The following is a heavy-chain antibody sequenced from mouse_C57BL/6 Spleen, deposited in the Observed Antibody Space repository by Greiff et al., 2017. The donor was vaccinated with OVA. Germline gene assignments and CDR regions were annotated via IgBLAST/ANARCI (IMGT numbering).Heavy chain of an antibody. CDR1: GYTFTSYW. CDR3: ARGGQLRPRGGYAMDY. Sequence: QVQLQQSGAELVRPGTSVKLSCKASGYTFTSYWMHWVKQRPGQGLEWIGVIDPSDSYTNYNQKFKGKATLTVDTSSSTAYMQISSLTSEDSAVYYCARGGQLRPRGGYAMDYWGQGTSVTVSS. CDR2: IDPSDSYT. V-gene: IGHV1-59*01. J-gene: IGHJ4*01. D-gene: IGHD3-2*02.